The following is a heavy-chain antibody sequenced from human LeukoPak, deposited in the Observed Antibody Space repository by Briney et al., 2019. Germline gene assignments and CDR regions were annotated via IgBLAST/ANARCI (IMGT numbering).Heavy chain of an antibody. Sequence: SETLSLTCTVSGGSIFSYYWNWIRQSPGKGLEGVGYIYANGITTYNPSLSSRGSISIDTSRNQFSLRLTSVTAADTATYYCARRAYYDSSGYKPTAGYFDLWGRGTLVTVSS. CDR1: GGSIFSYY. CDR3: ARRAYYDSSGYKPTAGYFDL. D-gene: IGHD3-22*01. V-gene: IGHV4-4*08. CDR2: IYANGIT. J-gene: IGHJ2*01.